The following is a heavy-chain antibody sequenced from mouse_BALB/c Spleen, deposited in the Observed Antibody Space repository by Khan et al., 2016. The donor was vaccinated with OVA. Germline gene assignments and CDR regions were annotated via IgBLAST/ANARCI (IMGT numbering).Heavy chain of an antibody. CDR1: GYTFTSYW. CDR2: TNPTNGRT. CDR3: ARSKKIVATYFDY. D-gene: IGHD1-1*01. V-gene: IGHV1S81*02. J-gene: IGHJ2*01. Sequence: QVQLQQSGAELVKAGASVKMSCKASGYTFTSYWMHWVKQRLGQGLEWFAETNPTNGRTYYNEKFKSKVTLTVDKSSSTAYMQRSGPTFEDSAVDDCARSKKIVATYFDYWGQGTTLTVSS.